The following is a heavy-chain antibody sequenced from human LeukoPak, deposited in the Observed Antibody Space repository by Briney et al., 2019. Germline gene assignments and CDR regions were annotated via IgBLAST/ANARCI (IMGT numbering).Heavy chain of an antibody. Sequence: PSETLSLTCSVSDVSICGFYWSWIRQPPGKGLEWIGYIHSSGSTHYNPSLKSRVTTSLDTSKNQFSLKLSSVTAADTAVYYCERLGSYSDHWGQGTLVTVSS. J-gene: IGHJ4*02. CDR2: IHSSGST. CDR1: DVSICGFY. D-gene: IGHD1-26*01. V-gene: IGHV4-4*09. CDR3: ERLGSYSDH.